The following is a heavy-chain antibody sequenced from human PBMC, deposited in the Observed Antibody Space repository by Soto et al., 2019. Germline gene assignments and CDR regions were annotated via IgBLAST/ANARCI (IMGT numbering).Heavy chain of an antibody. CDR3: AIMTYYDSPDQILYYYGMDV. V-gene: IGHV1-69*13. CDR1: GGTFSSYA. Sequence: SVKVSCKASGGTFSSYAISWVRQAPGQGLEWMGGIIPIFGTANYAQKFQGRVTITADESTSTAYMELSSLRSEDTAGYYCAIMTYYDSPDQILYYYGMDVWGKGTKVTVS. CDR2: IIPIFGTA. J-gene: IGHJ6*04. D-gene: IGHD3-22*01.